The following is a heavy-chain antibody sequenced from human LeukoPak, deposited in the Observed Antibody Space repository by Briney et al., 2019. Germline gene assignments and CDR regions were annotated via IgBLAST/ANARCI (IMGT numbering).Heavy chain of an antibody. J-gene: IGHJ4*02. D-gene: IGHD2/OR15-2a*01. CDR1: GYSISSGYY. Sequence: PSETLSLTCAVSGYSISSGYYWGWIRQPPGKGLGWIGSIYHSRTTYYNPSLKSRVTISVDTSKNQFSLKLSSVTAADTAVYYCARLSDLTQFDYWGQGTLVTVSS. V-gene: IGHV4-38-2*01. CDR2: IYHSRTT. CDR3: ARLSDLTQFDY.